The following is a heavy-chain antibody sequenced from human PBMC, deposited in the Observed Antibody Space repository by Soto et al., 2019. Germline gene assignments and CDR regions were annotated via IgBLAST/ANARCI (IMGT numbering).Heavy chain of an antibody. CDR1: GGSISSSSYY. Sequence: SETLSLTCTVSGGSISSSSYYWGWIRQPPGKGLEWIGSIYYSGSTYYNLSLKSRVTISVDTSKNQFSLKLSSVTAADTAVYYCARRGKQLWYIDYWGQGILVTVSS. D-gene: IGHD5-18*01. CDR2: IYYSGST. J-gene: IGHJ4*02. V-gene: IGHV4-39*01. CDR3: ARRGKQLWYIDY.